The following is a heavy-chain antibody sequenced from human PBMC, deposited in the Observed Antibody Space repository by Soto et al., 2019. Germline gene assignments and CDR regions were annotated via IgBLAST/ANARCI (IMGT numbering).Heavy chain of an antibody. Sequence: GGSLRLSCAASGFTFSSYSMNWVRQAPGKGLEWVSYISSSSSTIYYADSVKGRFTISRDNSKNTLYLQMNSLRAEDTAVYYCAKAGKRITIFGVVIREFDYWGQGTLVTVSS. D-gene: IGHD3-3*01. V-gene: IGHV3-48*01. CDR3: AKAGKRITIFGVVIREFDY. CDR1: GFTFSSYS. CDR2: ISSSSSTI. J-gene: IGHJ4*02.